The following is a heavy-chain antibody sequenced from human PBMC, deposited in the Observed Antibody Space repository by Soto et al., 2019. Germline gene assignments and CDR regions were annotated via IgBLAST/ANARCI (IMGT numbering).Heavy chain of an antibody. CDR3: ARGGQQLVVGAFDI. Sequence: PGGSLRLSCAASGFTFSSYAMHWVRQAPGKGLEWVAVISYDGSNKYYADSVKGRFTISRDNSKNTLYLQMNSLRAEDTAVYYCARGGQQLVVGAFDIWGQGTMVTVSS. J-gene: IGHJ3*02. D-gene: IGHD6-13*01. CDR2: ISYDGSNK. CDR1: GFTFSSYA. V-gene: IGHV3-30-3*01.